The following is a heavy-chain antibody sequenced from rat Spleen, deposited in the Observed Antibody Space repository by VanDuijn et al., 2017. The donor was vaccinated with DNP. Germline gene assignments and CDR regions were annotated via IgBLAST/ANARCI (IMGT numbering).Heavy chain of an antibody. V-gene: IGHV2-19*01. D-gene: IGHD5-1*01. CDR2: ISTGGST. Sequence: QVQLKESGPGMVQPSQTLSLTCPVSGFSFTDYNVHWLRQPPGKVLEWIAAISTGGSTYYNSALKSRLSISRETSKSQVLLKMNSLQTEDTAIYYCTRDLNWGGFFDYWGQGVMVTVSS. CDR1: GFSFTDYN. J-gene: IGHJ2*01. CDR3: TRDLNWGGFFDY.